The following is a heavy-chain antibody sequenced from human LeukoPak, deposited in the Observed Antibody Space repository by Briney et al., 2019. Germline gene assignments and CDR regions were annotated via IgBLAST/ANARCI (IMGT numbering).Heavy chain of an antibody. D-gene: IGHD4-17*01. CDR2: IYPGDSDT. CDR1: GYSFTSDW. V-gene: IGHV5-51*01. CDR3: ATYGDYTQFQH. Sequence: GESLKTSCKGSGYSFTSDWIGWVRQLPGKGLEWMGIIYPGDSDTRYSPSCQGQVTISADKSISTAYLQWSSLKASDSATYYCATYGDYTQFQHWGQGTLVTVSS. J-gene: IGHJ1*01.